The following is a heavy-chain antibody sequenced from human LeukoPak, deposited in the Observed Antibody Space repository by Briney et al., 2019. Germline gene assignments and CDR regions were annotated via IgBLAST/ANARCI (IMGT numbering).Heavy chain of an antibody. CDR2: INNDGSRT. Sequence: GGSLRLSWAASGVTLSNSWMFWVRQPPGKGLKYVSEINNDGSRTSYADSVKGRFTISRDGAENTLFLQMNSLRAEDTAVYFCARGGVSEGFDVWGQGTTVAVSS. D-gene: IGHD3-10*01. V-gene: IGHV3-74*01. J-gene: IGHJ6*02. CDR3: ARGGVSEGFDV. CDR1: GVTLSNSW.